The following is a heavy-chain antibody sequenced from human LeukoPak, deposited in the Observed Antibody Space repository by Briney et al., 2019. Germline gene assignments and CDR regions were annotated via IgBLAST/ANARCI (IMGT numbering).Heavy chain of an antibody. D-gene: IGHD6-19*01. CDR1: GFTFSNAR. J-gene: IGHJ4*02. CDR3: ARILDSAWGELGY. V-gene: IGHV3-15*01. Sequence: GGSLRLSCAASGFTFSNARMSWVRQAPGKGLDYIGRIKSKTDGGTTDYAAPVKGRFTISRDDSKNTLYLQMNSLRAEDTAVYYCARILDSAWGELGYWGQGTLVTVSS. CDR2: IKSKTDGGTT.